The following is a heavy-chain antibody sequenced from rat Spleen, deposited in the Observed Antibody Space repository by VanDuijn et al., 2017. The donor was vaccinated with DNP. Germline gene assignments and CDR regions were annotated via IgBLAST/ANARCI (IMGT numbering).Heavy chain of an antibody. V-gene: IGHV5-31*01. CDR3: RTGSDY. CDR1: GFTFNNYW. J-gene: IGHJ2*01. CDR2: ITNTGGST. Sequence: EVQLVESGGGLVQPGRSLKLSCVASGFTFNNYWMTWIRQAPGKGLEWVASITNTGGSTYYLDSVKGRFTISRDNAKSTLYLQMNSLRSEDTATYYCRTGSDYWGQGVMVTVSS. D-gene: IGHD5-1*01.